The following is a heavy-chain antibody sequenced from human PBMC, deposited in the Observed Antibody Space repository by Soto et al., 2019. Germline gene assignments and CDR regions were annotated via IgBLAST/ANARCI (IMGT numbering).Heavy chain of an antibody. CDR3: SRDPSTGPADY. J-gene: IGHJ4*02. D-gene: IGHD3-9*01. V-gene: IGHV3-23*01. CDR1: GFTFSNYA. Sequence: PGGPLRLSSAASGFTFSNYALNCVRQSPGKGLEWVSTIDTSGGSTHYSDSVKGRFAVSRDNSKNTLYLHMISLRDEDTATYYCSRDPSTGPADYWGQGTLVTVSS. CDR2: IDTSGGST.